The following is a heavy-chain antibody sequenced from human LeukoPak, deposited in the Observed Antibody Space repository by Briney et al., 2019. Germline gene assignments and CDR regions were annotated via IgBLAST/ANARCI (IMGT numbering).Heavy chain of an antibody. CDR3: AKSNGYGLVDI. CDR2: ISYSGTT. Sequence: SGTLSLTCTVSGGSISNYYWSWIRQPPEKGLEWIGFISYSGTTYYNPSLKSRVTISVDTSKNQFSLKLNSVTAADTAVYYCAKSNGYGLVDIWGQGTMVTVSS. J-gene: IGHJ3*02. CDR1: GGSISNYY. D-gene: IGHD3-10*01. V-gene: IGHV4-59*12.